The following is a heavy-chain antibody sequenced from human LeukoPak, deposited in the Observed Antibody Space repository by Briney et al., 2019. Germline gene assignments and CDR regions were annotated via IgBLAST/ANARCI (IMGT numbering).Heavy chain of an antibody. CDR3: AKDIYPNLKQTENWFDP. CDR1: GFTFDDYA. V-gene: IGHV3-9*01. D-gene: IGHD2-2*02. J-gene: IGHJ5*02. Sequence: PGGSLRLSCAASGFTFDDYAMDWVRQARGKGVEWVSGISWNSGSIMYADSVKGRFPISRGNAKNSLYLQMNSLRAEDTALYYCAKDIYPNLKQTENWFDPWGQGTLVTVSS. CDR2: ISWNSGSI.